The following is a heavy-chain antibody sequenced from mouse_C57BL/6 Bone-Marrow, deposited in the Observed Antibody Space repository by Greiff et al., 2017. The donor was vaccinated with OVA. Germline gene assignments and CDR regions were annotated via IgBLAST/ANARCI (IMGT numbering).Heavy chain of an antibody. CDR1: GYAFTNYL. J-gene: IGHJ2*01. Sequence: QVKLKESGAELVRPGTSVKVSCKASGYAFTNYLIEWVKQRPGQGLEWIGVINPGSGGTNYNEKFKGKATLTADKSSSTAYMQLSSLTSEDSAVYFCARWGGFDYWGQGTTLTVSS. CDR3: ARWGGFDY. CDR2: INPGSGGT. V-gene: IGHV1-54*01.